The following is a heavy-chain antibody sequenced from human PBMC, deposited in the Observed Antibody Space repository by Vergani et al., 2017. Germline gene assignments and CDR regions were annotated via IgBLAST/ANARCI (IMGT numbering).Heavy chain of an antibody. CDR2: ISSRSSHI. V-gene: IGHV3-21*01. CDR3: ARAQSLGTPDIYYYYMDV. Sequence: EVHLVESGGGLVKPGGSLRLSCAASGFTFSTYSMNWVRQAPGQGLEWVSCISSRSSHIYYADSVKCRFTISRDNAKNSLYLQMNSLRAEDTAVYYCARAQSLGTPDIYYYYMDVWGKGTTVTVSS. D-gene: IGHD7-27*01. J-gene: IGHJ6*03. CDR1: GFTFSTYS.